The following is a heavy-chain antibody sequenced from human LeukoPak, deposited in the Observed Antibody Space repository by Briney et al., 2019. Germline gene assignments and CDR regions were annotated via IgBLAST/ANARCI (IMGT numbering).Heavy chain of an antibody. CDR1: GGSISSGSYY. J-gene: IGHJ6*03. Sequence: SETLSLTCTVSGGSISSGSYYWSWIRQPAGKGLEWIGRIYTSGTTNYNPSLKSRVTMSVDTSKNQFSLKLSSVTAADTAVYFCARDNRGYCSSSSCYSEGYFYYYMDVWGKGTTVTVSS. CDR2: IYTSGTT. D-gene: IGHD2-2*01. V-gene: IGHV4-61*02. CDR3: ARDNRGYCSSSSCYSEGYFYYYMDV.